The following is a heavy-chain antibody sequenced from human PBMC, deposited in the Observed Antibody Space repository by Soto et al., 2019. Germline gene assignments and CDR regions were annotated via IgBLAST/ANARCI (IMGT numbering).Heavy chain of an antibody. CDR3: ARRKGGYYYYYGMDV. Sequence: GGSLRLSCAAFGFTFSSYWMHWVRQAPGKGLVWVSRINSDGSSTSYADSVKGRFTISRDNAKNTLYLQMNSLRAEDTAVYYCARRKGGYYYYYGMDVWGQGTTVTVSS. CDR2: INSDGSST. D-gene: IGHD2-15*01. CDR1: GFTFSSYW. V-gene: IGHV3-74*01. J-gene: IGHJ6*02.